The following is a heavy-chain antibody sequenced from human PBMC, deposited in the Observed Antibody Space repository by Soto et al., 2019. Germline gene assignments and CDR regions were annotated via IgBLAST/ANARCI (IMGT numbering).Heavy chain of an antibody. J-gene: IGHJ4*02. CDR1: GGSMSSSNW. Sequence: SETLSLTCTVSGGSMSSSNWWNWVRQSPGKGLEWIGEAHHSGLTNYNPSLKSRVTISVDKSKNHFSLKLSSVTAADTAVYYCARSEATGLDYWGQGNLVTVSS. V-gene: IGHV4-4*02. CDR3: ARSEATGLDY. D-gene: IGHD1-26*01. CDR2: AHHSGLT.